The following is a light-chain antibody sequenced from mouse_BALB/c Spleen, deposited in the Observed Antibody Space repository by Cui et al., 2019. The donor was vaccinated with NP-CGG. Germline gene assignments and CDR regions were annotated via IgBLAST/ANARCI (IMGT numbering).Light chain of an antibody. CDR2: RTS. V-gene: IGKV4-81*01. CDR1: SSVSSSN. Sequence: NVLTQSPAIMAASPGEKVTMTCSARSSVSSSNLHWYQQKSGTSIKFWIYRTSNLASAVPAPFSGSGSGTSYSLTISSVEAEDAATYYCQQWSGYPLTFGVGTKLELK. CDR3: QQWSGYPLT. J-gene: IGKJ5*01.